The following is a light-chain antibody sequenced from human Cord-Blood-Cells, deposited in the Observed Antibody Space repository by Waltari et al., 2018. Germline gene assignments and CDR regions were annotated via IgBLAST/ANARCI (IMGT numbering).Light chain of an antibody. Sequence: SYQLPQPPSVSVSPGQTARITCPGDALPTQHAVSYQQKPGQAPVLVRYKDSERPTGIPERFSGSSSGTTVTLTISGVQAEDEADYYCQSADSSGTYYVFGTGTKVTVL. J-gene: IGLJ1*01. CDR3: QSADSSGTYYV. V-gene: IGLV3-25*03. CDR2: KDS. CDR1: ALPTQH.